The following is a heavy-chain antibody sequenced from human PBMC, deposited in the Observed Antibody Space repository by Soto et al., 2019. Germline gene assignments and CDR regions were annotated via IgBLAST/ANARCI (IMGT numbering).Heavy chain of an antibody. CDR1: GGSISSSSYY. CDR2: IYYSGST. D-gene: IGHD2-2*01. CDR3: ARRSCSSTSCPVDY. Sequence: PSETLSLTCTVSGGSISSSSYYWGWIRQPPGKGLEWIGSIYYSGSTNYNPSLKSRVTISVDTSKNQFSLKLSSVTAADTAVYYCARRSCSSTSCPVDYWGQGTLVTVSS. J-gene: IGHJ4*02. V-gene: IGHV4-39*07.